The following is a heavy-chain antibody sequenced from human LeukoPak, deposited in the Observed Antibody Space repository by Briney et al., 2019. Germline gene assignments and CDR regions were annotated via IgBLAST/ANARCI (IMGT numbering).Heavy chain of an antibody. J-gene: IGHJ4*02. CDR3: ASRNYDY. D-gene: IGHD3-3*01. Sequence: SETLSPTCTVSGGSISSYYWSWIRQPPGKGLEWIGYIYYSGSTNYNPSLKSRVTISVDTFKNQFSLKLSSVTAADTAVYYCASRNYDYWGQGTLVTVSS. CDR1: GGSISSYY. V-gene: IGHV4-59*01. CDR2: IYYSGST.